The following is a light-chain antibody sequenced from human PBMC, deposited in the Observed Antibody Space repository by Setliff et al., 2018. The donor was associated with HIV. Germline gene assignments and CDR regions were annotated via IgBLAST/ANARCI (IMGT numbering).Light chain of an antibody. V-gene: IGLV2-14*03. J-gene: IGLJ1*01. CDR2: DVI. CDR1: SSDVGGYYS. CDR3: SSYTTSSTLYV. Sequence: ALTQPASVSGSPGQSITISCTGISSDVGGYYSVSWYQQHPGKAPKLMIYDVINRPSGVSNRFSGSRSGNTASLTISGLQVEDEADYYCSSYTTSSTLYVFGPGTRSPS.